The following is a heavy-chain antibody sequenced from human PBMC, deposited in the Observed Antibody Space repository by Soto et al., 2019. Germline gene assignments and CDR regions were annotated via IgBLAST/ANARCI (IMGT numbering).Heavy chain of an antibody. V-gene: IGHV3-74*01. CDR2: INSDGSST. J-gene: IGHJ4*02. CDR1: GFTFSSHW. Sequence: GGSLRLSCAASGFTFSSHWMHWVRQVPGRGLVWVSRINSDGSSTAYADSVKGRFTISRDNAKNTLYLQMDSLRADDTAVYSCVRGAPFDYWGRGTLVTVSS. CDR3: VRGAPFDY.